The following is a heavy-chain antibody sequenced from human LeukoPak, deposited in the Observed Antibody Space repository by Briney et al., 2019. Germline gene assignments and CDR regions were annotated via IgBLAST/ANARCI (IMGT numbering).Heavy chain of an antibody. CDR1: GFWFSGYV. Sequence: PGGSLRLSCVASGFWFSGYVMKWVRQAPGKGLEWVSTISMSSSFMYYADSVRGRFTISRDNAKNSLYLQMTSLRAEDAALYYCAREDYSSGNPTIDHWGQGTLVTVSS. CDR3: AREDYSSGNPTIDH. D-gene: IGHD3-10*01. CDR2: ISMSSSFM. J-gene: IGHJ4*02. V-gene: IGHV3-21*01.